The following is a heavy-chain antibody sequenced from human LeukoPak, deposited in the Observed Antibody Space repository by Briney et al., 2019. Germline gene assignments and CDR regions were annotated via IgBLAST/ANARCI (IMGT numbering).Heavy chain of an antibody. Sequence: GGSLRLSCAASGFTVSSNYMSWVRQAPGKGLEWVAAIHSGGTTYYPDSVKGRITISRDNPKNPLYIQINNLRAEDTAVYYCARASPRVGANLSLDYWGQGTLVTVSS. CDR1: GFTVSSNY. CDR2: IHSGGTT. J-gene: IGHJ4*02. CDR3: ARASPRVGANLSLDY. V-gene: IGHV3-66*01. D-gene: IGHD1-26*01.